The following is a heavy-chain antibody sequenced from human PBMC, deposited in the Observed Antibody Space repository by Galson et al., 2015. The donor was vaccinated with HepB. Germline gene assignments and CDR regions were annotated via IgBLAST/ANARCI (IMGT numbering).Heavy chain of an antibody. Sequence: SVKVSCKASGYTFTSYGISWVRQAPGQGLEWMGWISAYNGNTNYAQKLQGRVTMTTDTSTSTAYMELRSLRSDDTAVYYCARYTPPTVPAAMGVDPWGQGTTVTVSS. J-gene: IGHJ5*02. V-gene: IGHV1-18*04. CDR2: ISAYNGNT. CDR1: GYTFTSYG. D-gene: IGHD2-2*01. CDR3: ARYTPPTVPAAMGVDP.